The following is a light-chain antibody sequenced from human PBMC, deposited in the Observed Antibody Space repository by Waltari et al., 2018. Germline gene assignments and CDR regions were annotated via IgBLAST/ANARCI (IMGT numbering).Light chain of an antibody. V-gene: IGKV1-13*02. Sequence: AVQLTQSPSSLSASVGDRVTITCRASQAISSALAWYQQKPGKAPNLLIYDASNLESGVPSRFRGSGSGTHFTLTISSLQPADFATYYCQQLHSYPVTFGGGTKVEIK. CDR3: QQLHSYPVT. CDR2: DAS. J-gene: IGKJ4*01. CDR1: QAISSA.